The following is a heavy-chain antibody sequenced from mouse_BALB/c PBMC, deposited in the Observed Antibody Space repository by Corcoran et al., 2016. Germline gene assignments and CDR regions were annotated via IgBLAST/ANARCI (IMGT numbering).Heavy chain of an antibody. J-gene: IGHJ1*01. CDR2: IDPANGNT. CDR3: ARWDWFFDV. CDR1: GFNIKDTY. Sequence: EVQLQQSGAELVKPGASVKLSCTGSGFNIKDTYMHWVKQRPEQGLEWIGRIDPANGNTKYDPKFQGKATITADTSSNTAYLQLSSLTSEDTAVYYCARWDWFFDVWGAGTTVTVSS. V-gene: IGHV14-3*02.